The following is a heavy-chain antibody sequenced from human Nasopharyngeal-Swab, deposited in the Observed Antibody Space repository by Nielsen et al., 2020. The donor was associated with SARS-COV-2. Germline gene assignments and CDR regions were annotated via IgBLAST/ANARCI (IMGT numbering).Heavy chain of an antibody. V-gene: IGHV1-24*01. Sequence: ASVKVSCKLSAYSLTELSMHWVRQAPGKGLEWMGSFDPEDGETVYAQKFQGRVTMTEDTSTETAYMELSSLRSEDTALYFCATATVWGYGLDVWGQGTSDTVSS. D-gene: IGHD3-16*01. CDR1: AYSLTELS. CDR2: FDPEDGET. CDR3: ATATVWGYGLDV. J-gene: IGHJ6*02.